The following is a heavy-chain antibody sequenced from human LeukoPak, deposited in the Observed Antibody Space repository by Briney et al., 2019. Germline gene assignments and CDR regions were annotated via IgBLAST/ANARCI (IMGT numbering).Heavy chain of an antibody. Sequence: GGSLRLSCAACGFTFSSYAMSWVRQAPGRGLEWVSAISGGGSSTYSADSVKGRFTISRENSRDTLYLQMNSLRAEDTAVYYCAKQRGQWIQLWSFDYWGQGTLVTVSS. D-gene: IGHD5-18*01. CDR2: ISGGGSST. J-gene: IGHJ4*02. CDR3: AKQRGQWIQLWSFDY. V-gene: IGHV3-23*01. CDR1: GFTFSSYA.